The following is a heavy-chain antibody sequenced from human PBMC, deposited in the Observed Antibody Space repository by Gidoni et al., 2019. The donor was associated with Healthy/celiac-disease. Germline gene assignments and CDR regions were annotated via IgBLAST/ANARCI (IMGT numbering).Heavy chain of an antibody. J-gene: IGHJ2*01. D-gene: IGHD3-9*01. V-gene: IGHV4-39*01. Sequence: QLQLQESGPGLVKPSETLYLTCTVSGGSISSSRYYCGWIRPPPGKGLEWIGSIYYSGSTYYNPSLKSRVTISVDPSKNQFSLKLSSVTAADTAVYYCARSPGYFDWLLTSWYFYLWGRGTLVTVSS. CDR2: IYYSGST. CDR3: ARSPGYFDWLLTSWYFYL. CDR1: GGSISSSRYY.